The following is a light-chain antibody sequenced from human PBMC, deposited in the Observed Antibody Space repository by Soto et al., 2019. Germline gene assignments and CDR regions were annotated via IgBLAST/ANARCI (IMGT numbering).Light chain of an antibody. CDR2: DAF. V-gene: IGKV3-11*01. Sequence: ENVLTQSPATLSLSPGERATLSCRASQSVRSYLAWYQQKPGQTPRLLIYDAFNRATGIPARFSGSGSGTDFTLTISSLEPEDFAVYYCQQRGNWPQTFGPGTKVDI. CDR1: QSVRSY. J-gene: IGKJ3*01. CDR3: QQRGNWPQT.